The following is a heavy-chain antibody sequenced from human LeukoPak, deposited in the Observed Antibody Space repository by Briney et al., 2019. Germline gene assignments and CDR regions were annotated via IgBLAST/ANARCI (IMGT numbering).Heavy chain of an antibody. Sequence: ASVKVSCKASGYTFTSYGISWVRQAPGQGLEWMGWISDYNGNTNYAQKLQGRVTMTTDTSTSTAYMELRSLRSDDTAVYYCARDGKSGSGYYHYYYYYYMDVWGKGTTVTVSS. CDR3: ARDGKSGSGYYHYYYYYYMDV. CDR1: GYTFTSYG. J-gene: IGHJ6*03. D-gene: IGHD3-22*01. V-gene: IGHV1-18*01. CDR2: ISDYNGNT.